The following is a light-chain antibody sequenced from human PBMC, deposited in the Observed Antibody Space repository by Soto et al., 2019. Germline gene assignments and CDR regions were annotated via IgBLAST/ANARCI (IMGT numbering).Light chain of an antibody. V-gene: IGKV3-15*01. CDR3: QHYNKWPLT. CDR1: QSVSSD. CDR2: GSS. J-gene: IGKJ4*01. Sequence: EIVMTQSPATLSVSPGEGATLSCRASQSVSSDLAWYQQKPGQAPRLVIYGSSTRATGIPARFSGSGSGTEFTLTITGLQSEDFAVYYCQHYNKWPLTFGGGTKVDIK.